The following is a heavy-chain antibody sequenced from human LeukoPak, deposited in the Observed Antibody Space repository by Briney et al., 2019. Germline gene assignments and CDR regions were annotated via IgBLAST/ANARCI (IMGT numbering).Heavy chain of an antibody. Sequence: SETLSLTCTVSGGSISSSSYYWGWIRQPPGKGLEWIGGIYYSGSTYYNPSLKSRVTISVDTSKNQFSLKLSSVTAADTAVYYCARSPNYYYYYMDVWGKGTTVTVSS. CDR2: IYYSGST. V-gene: IGHV4-39*01. CDR3: ARSPNYYYYYMDV. CDR1: GGSISSSSYY. J-gene: IGHJ6*03.